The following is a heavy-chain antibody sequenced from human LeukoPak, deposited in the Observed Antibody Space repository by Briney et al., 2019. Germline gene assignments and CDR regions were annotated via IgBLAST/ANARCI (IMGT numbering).Heavy chain of an antibody. J-gene: IGHJ4*02. Sequence: SETLSLTCTVSGGSIRSGSYYWSWIRQPAGKGLEWIGRIYTSGSTNYNPSLKSRVTISVDTSKNQFSLKLSSVTAADTAVYYCAGNYYGSGSYYSEDRYWGQGTLVTVSS. CDR2: IYTSGST. V-gene: IGHV4-61*02. D-gene: IGHD3-10*01. CDR1: GGSIRSGSYY. CDR3: AGNYYGSGSYYSEDRY.